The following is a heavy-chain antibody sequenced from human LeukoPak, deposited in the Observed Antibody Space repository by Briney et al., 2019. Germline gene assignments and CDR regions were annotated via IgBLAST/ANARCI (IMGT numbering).Heavy chain of an antibody. Sequence: GRSLRLSCAASGVTFSSYAMHWVRQAPGKGLEWVAVISYDGSNKYYADSVKGRFTISRDNSKNTLYLQMSGLRAEDTAVYYCAKDAVRGSGRINWFDSWGQGTLVTVSS. CDR3: AKDAVRGSGRINWFDS. D-gene: IGHD3-10*01. V-gene: IGHV3-30-3*01. CDR2: ISYDGSNK. CDR1: GVTFSSYA. J-gene: IGHJ5*01.